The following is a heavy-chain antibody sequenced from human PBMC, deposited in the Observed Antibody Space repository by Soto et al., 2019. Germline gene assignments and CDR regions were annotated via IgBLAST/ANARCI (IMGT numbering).Heavy chain of an antibody. CDR1: GYTFSSYG. CDR3: SRGGYYATSGSRNYHCDGRDV. CDR2: ISPYDDDT. J-gene: IGHJ6*02. Sequence: QAQLVQSGPEVKKPWASVKISCKASGYTFSSYGIIWVRQAPGHGLERLGWISPYDDDTEYAKNLHGRVRITMDTSTSTVYVDLRSLRSDHTAISSCSRGGYYATSGSRNYHCDGRDVGGLGTTVTVSS. D-gene: IGHD3-22*01. V-gene: IGHV1-18*01.